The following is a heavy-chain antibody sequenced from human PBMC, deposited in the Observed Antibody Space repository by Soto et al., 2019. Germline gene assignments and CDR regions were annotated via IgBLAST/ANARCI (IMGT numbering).Heavy chain of an antibody. CDR2: IYPSGST. V-gene: IGHV4-4*02. Sequence: SETLSLTCAVSGASVSSSNWWSWLRQPPGKGLEWIGEIYPSGSTNYNPSLKSRVTISVDKSKNQFSLKLTSLTAADAAVYYCARGGSSDWLRLFHQWGQGTLVTVSS. J-gene: IGHJ1*01. CDR3: ARGGSSDWLRLFHQ. D-gene: IGHD2-2*01. CDR1: GASVSSSNW.